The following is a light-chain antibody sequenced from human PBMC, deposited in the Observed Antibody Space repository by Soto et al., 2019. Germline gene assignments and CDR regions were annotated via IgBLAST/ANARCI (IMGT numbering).Light chain of an antibody. Sequence: DIVMTQTPLSSPVTLGQPASISCRYSQSLVYSDGNTYLSWLQQRPGQPPRLLIYQVSNRFSGVPDRFSGSGAGTDFTLKISRVEAEDVGVYYGVQFSHFPRTFGQGTKVEIK. V-gene: IGKV2-24*01. CDR2: QVS. CDR3: VQFSHFPRT. J-gene: IGKJ1*01. CDR1: QSLVYSDGNTY.